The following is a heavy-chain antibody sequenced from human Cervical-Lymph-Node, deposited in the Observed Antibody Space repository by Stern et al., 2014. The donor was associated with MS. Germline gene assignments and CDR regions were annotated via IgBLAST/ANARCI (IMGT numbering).Heavy chain of an antibody. CDR3: ARDYEDTSMLFDH. D-gene: IGHD2-8*01. CDR2: ISYDGKHK. CDR1: GFTFSSYG. J-gene: IGHJ4*02. V-gene: IGHV3-30*03. Sequence: QVQLVQSGGAVVQPGRSLRLSCAASGFTFSSYGMHWVRQAPGKGLEWVTVISYDGKHKCYAASVKGRFAISRDNSKNTLHLQMNSVTPDDTAIYYCARDYEDTSMLFDHWGQGTLVTVSS.